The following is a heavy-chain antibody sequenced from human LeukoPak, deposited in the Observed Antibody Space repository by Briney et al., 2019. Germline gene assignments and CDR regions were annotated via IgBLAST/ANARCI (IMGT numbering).Heavy chain of an antibody. D-gene: IGHD5-18*01. Sequence: GGSLRRSCSASGFTFSNAWMSWLRQAPGKGLEGVGRIKGKPDGGTTDYAAPVKGRFTISRDASKNTVYLQMNSLKTEDTAVYYCTTDADTAMAPGYWGKGTMVTVCS. CDR1: GFTFSNAW. J-gene: IGHJ4*02. CDR2: IKGKPDGGTT. CDR3: TTDADTAMAPGY. V-gene: IGHV3-15*01.